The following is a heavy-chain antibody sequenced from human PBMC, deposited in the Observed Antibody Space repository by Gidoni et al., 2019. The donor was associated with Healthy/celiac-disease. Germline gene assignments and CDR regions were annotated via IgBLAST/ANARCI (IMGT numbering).Heavy chain of an antibody. V-gene: IGHV4-4*07. CDR2: IYTSGST. D-gene: IGHD3-22*01. CDR3: ARGLDPYDSSGHDAFDI. J-gene: IGHJ3*02. CDR1: GGSLSSYY. Sequence: QVQLQESCPGLVQPSEALSLTCTVAGGSLSSYYWSWIRQPAGKGLEWIGRIYTSGSTNYNPALKSLVTMSVDTSKNQYTLKLSSVTAADTAVYYCARGLDPYDSSGHDAFDIWGQGTMVTVSS.